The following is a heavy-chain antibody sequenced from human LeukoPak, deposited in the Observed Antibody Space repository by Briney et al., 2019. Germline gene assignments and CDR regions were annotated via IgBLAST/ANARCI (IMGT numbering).Heavy chain of an antibody. CDR3: TRGDTLI. D-gene: IGHD2-15*01. CDR2: ISNSGTTM. Sequence: PGGSLRLSCAASGFTFSSYDMDWVRQAPGKGLEWVSYISNSGTTMNYADSVKGRFTISRGNAKNSLYLQMNSLRAEDTAVYYCTRGDTLIWGQGTMVTVSS. J-gene: IGHJ3*02. CDR1: GFTFSSYD. V-gene: IGHV3-48*03.